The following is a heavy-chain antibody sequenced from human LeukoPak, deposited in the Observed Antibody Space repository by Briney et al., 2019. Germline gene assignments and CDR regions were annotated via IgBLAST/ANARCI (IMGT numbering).Heavy chain of an antibody. CDR1: GFTFSSYW. D-gene: IGHD1-1*01. CDR2: IKYDGNEE. CDR3: KSGGAAPGSFDY. V-gene: IGHV3-7*01. J-gene: IGHJ4*02. Sequence: GGSLRLSCAASGFTFSSYWMSWMRQAPGKGLEWVANIKYDGNEEYYVDSVKGRFTISRDNAKNSLYPQLNNLRVEDTAVYYCKSGGAAPGSFDYWGQGTLVTVSP.